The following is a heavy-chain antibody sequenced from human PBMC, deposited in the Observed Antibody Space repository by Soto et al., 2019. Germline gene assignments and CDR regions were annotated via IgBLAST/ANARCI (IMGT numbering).Heavy chain of an antibody. D-gene: IGHD3-10*01. Sequence: QVQLVQSGAEVKKSGASVKVSCKASGYTFPSIGISWVRQAPGQGLEWMGWISPYNRNTYYAQRLQGRVTLTTDTSTSTAYMELRSLRSDDTAVYYCARDLDGSGNYYTDYWGQGTLVTVSS. CDR3: ARDLDGSGNYYTDY. CDR2: ISPYNRNT. J-gene: IGHJ4*02. V-gene: IGHV1-18*01. CDR1: GYTFPSIG.